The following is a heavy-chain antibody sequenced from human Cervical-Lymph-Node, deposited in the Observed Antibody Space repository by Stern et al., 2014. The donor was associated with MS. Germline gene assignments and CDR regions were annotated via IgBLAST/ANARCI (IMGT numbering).Heavy chain of an antibody. CDR3: ARSGRDTSSWPDY. CDR2: ISAGNGNT. J-gene: IGHJ4*02. CDR1: GYTFSNYA. V-gene: IGHV1-3*01. D-gene: IGHD6-13*01. Sequence: QVQLVQSGAEVKKPGASVKVSCKAFGYTFSNYAIHWVRQAPGQRLEWMGWISAGNGNTKYSQRFQVRITITRDTSATTAYMELSSLRIEDTAVYYCARSGRDTSSWPDYWGQGTLVAVSS.